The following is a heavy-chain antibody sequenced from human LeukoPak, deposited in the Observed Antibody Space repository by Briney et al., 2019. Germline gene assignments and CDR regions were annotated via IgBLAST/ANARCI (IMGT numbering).Heavy chain of an antibody. CDR1: GFTFSNYA. J-gene: IGHJ4*02. CDR3: ARNENSGWGYFDY. D-gene: IGHD5-12*01. CDR2: ISGTGGST. V-gene: IGHV3-23*01. Sequence: GGSLRLSCAASGFTFSNYAMSWVRQAPGKGLEWVAGISGTGGSTHYADSVKGRFTISRDNSKDTLYLQMNSLRAEDTAVYYCARNENSGWGYFDYWGQGTLVTVSS.